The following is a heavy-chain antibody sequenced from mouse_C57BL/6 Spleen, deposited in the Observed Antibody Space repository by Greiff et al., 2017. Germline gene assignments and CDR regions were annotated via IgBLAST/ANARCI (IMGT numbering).Heavy chain of an antibody. CDR1: GFNIKDYY. J-gene: IGHJ2*01. CDR2: IDPEDGET. CDR3: AFSAGPVY. D-gene: IGHD3-3*01. Sequence: VQLQQSGAELVKPGASVKLSCTASGFNIKDYYMHWVKQRTEQGLEWIGRIDPEDGETTSAPTFPGQATITAAQSSNTAYLQLSSLTSTDTAVYYCAFSAGPVYWGQGTTLTVSS. V-gene: IGHV14-2*01.